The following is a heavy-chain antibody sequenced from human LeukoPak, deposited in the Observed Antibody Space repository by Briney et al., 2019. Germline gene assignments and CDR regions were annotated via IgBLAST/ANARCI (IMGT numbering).Heavy chain of an antibody. CDR2: ISDSGDST. CDR3: AKGLYSAVWYFDL. Sequence: GGSLRLSCAASGFTYSNYAMNWVRQAPGKGLEWVSTISDSGDSTYYAASVKGRFTISRDNSKKTLYLQMNSLRAEDTALYFCAKGLYSAVWYFDLWGRGTLVTVSS. V-gene: IGHV3-23*01. J-gene: IGHJ2*01. CDR1: GFTYSNYA. D-gene: IGHD2-15*01.